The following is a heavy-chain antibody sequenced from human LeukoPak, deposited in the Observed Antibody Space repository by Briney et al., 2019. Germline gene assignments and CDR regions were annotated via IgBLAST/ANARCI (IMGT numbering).Heavy chain of an antibody. CDR2: ISSSGSTI. V-gene: IGHV3-48*03. J-gene: IGHJ4*02. CDR3: AREEAAWIQPGYDY. Sequence: GGSLRLSCAASGFTFSSYEMNWVRQAPGKGLEWVSYISSSGSTIYYADSVKGRFTISRDNAKNSPYLQMNSLRAEDTAVYYCAREEAAWIQPGYDYWGQGTLVTVSS. CDR1: GFTFSSYE. D-gene: IGHD5-18*01.